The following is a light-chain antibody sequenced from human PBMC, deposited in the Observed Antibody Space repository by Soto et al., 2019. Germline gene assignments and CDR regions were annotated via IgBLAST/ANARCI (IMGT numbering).Light chain of an antibody. Sequence: SLLTQPPPPSGTPGQRVTLSCSGSSSKIGSNTVNWYQQLPGTAPKLVIYSNNQRPSGVPDRFSGSKSGTSASLAISGLQSEDEADYYCVAWDDSLNGYVVFGGGTKVTVL. CDR2: SNN. CDR3: VAWDDSLNGYVV. J-gene: IGLJ2*01. V-gene: IGLV1-44*01. CDR1: SSKIGSNT.